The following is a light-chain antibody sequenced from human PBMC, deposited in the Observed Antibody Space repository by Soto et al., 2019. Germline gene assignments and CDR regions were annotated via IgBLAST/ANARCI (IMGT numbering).Light chain of an antibody. CDR2: GAS. Sequence: EIVMTQSPATLSVSPGERATLSCRASQSVSSNLAWYQQKPGQAPRLLIYGASTRATGIPARFSGSGSETEFTLTISSLQSEDFAVYYCQQYSDWPPWTFGQGXKVXIK. J-gene: IGKJ1*01. CDR3: QQYSDWPPWT. V-gene: IGKV3-15*01. CDR1: QSVSSN.